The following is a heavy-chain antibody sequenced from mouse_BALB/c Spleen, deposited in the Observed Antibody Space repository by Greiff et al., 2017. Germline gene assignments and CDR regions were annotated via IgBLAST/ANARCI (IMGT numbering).Heavy chain of an antibody. Sequence: EVKLVESGGGLVQPKGSLKLSCAASGFTFNTYAMNWVRQAPGKGLEWVARIRSKSNNYATYYADSVKDRFTISRDDSQSMLYLQMNNLKTEDTAMYYCVRHDYGPYYAMDYWGQGTSVTVSS. CDR2: IRSKSNNYAT. CDR1: GFTFNTYA. J-gene: IGHJ4*01. CDR3: VRHDYGPYYAMDY. V-gene: IGHV10-1*02. D-gene: IGHD1-1*02.